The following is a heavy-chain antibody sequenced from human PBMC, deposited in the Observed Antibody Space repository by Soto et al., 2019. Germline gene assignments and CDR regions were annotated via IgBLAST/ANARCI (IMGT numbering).Heavy chain of an antibody. Sequence: PSETLSLTCAVSGGSISSGGYSWSWIRQPPGKGLKWIGYIYHSGSTYYNPSLKSRVTISVDRSKNQFSLKLSSVTAAGTAVYYCARGRSGYSSYHFAYWGQGTLVTVSS. CDR3: ARGRSGYSSYHFAY. J-gene: IGHJ4*02. D-gene: IGHD6-13*01. CDR2: IYHSGST. CDR1: GGSISSGGYS. V-gene: IGHV4-30-2*01.